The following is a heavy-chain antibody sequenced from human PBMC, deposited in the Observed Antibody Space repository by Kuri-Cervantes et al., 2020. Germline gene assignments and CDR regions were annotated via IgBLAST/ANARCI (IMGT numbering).Heavy chain of an antibody. Sequence: GESLKISCVVSGSIFSSDWMQWVRQAPGKGLEWVSFISSSSSYIYYADSVKGRFTISRDNAKNSLYLRMNSLRAEDTAVYYCARDPFRYCSGGSCYLHYFDYWGQGTLVTVSS. CDR1: GSIFSSDW. J-gene: IGHJ4*02. CDR3: ARDPFRYCSGGSCYLHYFDY. CDR2: ISSSSSYI. D-gene: IGHD2-15*01. V-gene: IGHV3-21*01.